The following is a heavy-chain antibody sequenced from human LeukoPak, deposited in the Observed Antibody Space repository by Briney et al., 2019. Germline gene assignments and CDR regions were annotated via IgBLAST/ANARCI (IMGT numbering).Heavy chain of an antibody. D-gene: IGHD2-8*01. CDR1: GVSITNYH. J-gene: IGHJ4*02. V-gene: IGHV4-4*07. CDR3: AGAPNMDFFDF. Sequence: SETLSLTCTVSGVSITNYHWSWMRQSAGKGLDWIGRVHSSGSVNYNPSLRSRVPMSVDTSKNQLSLKLNSVTAADTAVYLCAGAPNMDFFDFWGQGILVTVSS. CDR2: VHSSGSV.